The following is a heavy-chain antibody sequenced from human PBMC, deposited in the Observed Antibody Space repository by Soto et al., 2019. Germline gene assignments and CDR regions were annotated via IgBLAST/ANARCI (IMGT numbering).Heavy chain of an antibody. CDR2: MNPNRGGS. CDR1: GYNFIAQN. J-gene: IGHJ3*01. CDR3: ARERHLNSPSDAFDL. D-gene: IGHD1-7*01. Sequence: QVHLVQSGAEVKKPGASVKVSCMASGYNFIAQNIHWVRQAPGLGLEWMGKMNPNRGGSDYAQEFQGGVNVTRATSISTGYMELTSLKSDDTAVYYCARERHLNSPSDAFDLWGQWTMVIVSS. V-gene: IGHV1-2*02.